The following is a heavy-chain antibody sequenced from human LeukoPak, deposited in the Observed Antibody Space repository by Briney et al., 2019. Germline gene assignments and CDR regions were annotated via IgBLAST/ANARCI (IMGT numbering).Heavy chain of an antibody. CDR3: ARAPAAEYYDFWSGYYPVYYFDY. D-gene: IGHD3-3*01. Sequence: SETLSLTCTVSGGSIRSSYYYWGWIRQPPGKGLEWIGSIYDSGSTYYNPSLKSRVTISVDTSKNQFSLKLSSVTAADTAVYYCARAPAAEYYDFWSGYYPVYYFDYWGQGTLVTVSS. J-gene: IGHJ4*02. CDR1: GGSIRSSYYY. CDR2: IYDSGST. V-gene: IGHV4-39*01.